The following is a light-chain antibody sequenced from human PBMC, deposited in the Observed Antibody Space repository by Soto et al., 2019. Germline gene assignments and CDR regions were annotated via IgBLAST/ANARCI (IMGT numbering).Light chain of an antibody. CDR2: AAS. J-gene: IGKJ1*01. CDR1: QGISSY. CDR3: QQYYSFPPT. Sequence: DIQLTQSPSFLSASVGDRVTITCRASQGISSYLNWYQQEPGKAPKLLIYAASSLESGVPSRFRGSGSGTDFTLTIRGLQSEDFATYYCQQYYSFPPTFGQGTKVDNK. V-gene: IGKV1-39*01.